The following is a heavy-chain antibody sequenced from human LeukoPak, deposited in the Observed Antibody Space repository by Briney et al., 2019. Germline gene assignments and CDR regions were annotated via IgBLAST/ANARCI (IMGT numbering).Heavy chain of an antibody. V-gene: IGHV1-2*02. J-gene: IGHJ4*02. CDR3: ARERDYYDSSGYSFDY. CDR1: GYTFTGYY. D-gene: IGHD3-22*01. Sequence: ASVKVSCKASGYTFTGYYMHWVRQAPGQGLEWMGWINPNSGGTNYAQKFQGRVTMTRDTSISTAYMELSRLRSDDTAVYYCARERDYYDSSGYSFDYWGQGTLVTVSS. CDR2: INPNSGGT.